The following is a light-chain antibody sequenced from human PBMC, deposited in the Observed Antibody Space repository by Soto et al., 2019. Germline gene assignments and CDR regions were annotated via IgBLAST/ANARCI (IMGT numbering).Light chain of an antibody. Sequence: EIVITQSPGTLSVSPGDRVTLSCRASQSVRSNSAWYQQKPGQAPRLLLYGASTRASGIPARFSGSGDGTECTRTISSLQSEDVAIYYCQQYNTWPLTFGGGTKVDIK. CDR1: QSVRSN. V-gene: IGKV3-15*01. CDR3: QQYNTWPLT. CDR2: GAS. J-gene: IGKJ4*02.